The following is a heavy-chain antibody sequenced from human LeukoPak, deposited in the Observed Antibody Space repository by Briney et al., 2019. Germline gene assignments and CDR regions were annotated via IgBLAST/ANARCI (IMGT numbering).Heavy chain of an antibody. D-gene: IGHD3-22*01. CDR3: ARGDSSGYGAFDI. CDR1: GFTFDDYG. Sequence: PGGSLRLSCAASGFTFDDYGMSWVRQAPGKGLEWVSSISSSSSYIYYADSVKGRFTISRDNAKNSLYLQMNSLRAEDTAVYYCARGDSSGYGAFDIWGQGTMVTVSS. CDR2: ISSSSSYI. J-gene: IGHJ3*02. V-gene: IGHV3-21*01.